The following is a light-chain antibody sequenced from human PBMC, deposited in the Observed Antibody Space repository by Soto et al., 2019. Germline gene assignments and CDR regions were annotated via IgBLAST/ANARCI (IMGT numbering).Light chain of an antibody. J-gene: IGKJ2*01. CDR1: QSVGSY. CDR3: QHRGEWPRT. Sequence: EIVLTQSPATLSLSPGERATLSCRASQSVGSYLAWYHQKPGQPPRLLIYGASNVATGIPARFTGSGSGTDFTLAISSLEPEDFAVYYCQHRGEWPRTFGQGTKLEIK. V-gene: IGKV3-11*01. CDR2: GAS.